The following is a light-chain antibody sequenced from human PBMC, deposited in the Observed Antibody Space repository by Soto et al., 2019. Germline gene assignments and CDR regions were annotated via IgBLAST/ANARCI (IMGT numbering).Light chain of an antibody. V-gene: IGLV2-11*01. CDR2: DVS. Sequence: QSVLNPPLSVNGSPGQAVTISCHGTSSDVGGYNYVSWYQQHPGKAPKLMIYDVSKRPSGVPDRFSGSKSGNTASLTISGLQAEDEADYYCCSYAGSYFFGTGTKVTVL. CDR3: CSYAGSYF. CDR1: SSDVGGYNY. J-gene: IGLJ1*01.